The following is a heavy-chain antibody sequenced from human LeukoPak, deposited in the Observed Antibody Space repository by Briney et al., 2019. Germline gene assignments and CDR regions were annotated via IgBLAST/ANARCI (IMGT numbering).Heavy chain of an antibody. CDR1: GFTFSSYE. J-gene: IGHJ4*02. D-gene: IGHD3-22*01. CDR2: ISSSGSTI. CDR3: AKDYYESSGYYYGLFDY. Sequence: GGSLRLSCAASGFTFSSYEMNWVRQAPGKGLEWVSYISSSGSTIYYADSVKGRFTISRDSSKNTLYLQMNSLRAEDTAVYYCAKDYYESSGYYYGLFDYWGQGTLVTVSS. V-gene: IGHV3-48*03.